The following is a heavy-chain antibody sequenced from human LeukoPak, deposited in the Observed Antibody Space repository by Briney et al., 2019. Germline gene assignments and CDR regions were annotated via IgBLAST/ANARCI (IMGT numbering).Heavy chain of an antibody. Sequence: GGSLRLSCAASGFSVSGKFMSWVRQAPGKGLEWVSRIYVDGRTTNYADSVKGRFTISRDNAKNTVYLEMNSLSVEDTATYYCIRDFRSADLWGQGTLVTVTS. V-gene: IGHV3-74*01. CDR1: GFSVSGKF. CDR2: IYVDGRTT. CDR3: IRDFRSADL. J-gene: IGHJ5*02.